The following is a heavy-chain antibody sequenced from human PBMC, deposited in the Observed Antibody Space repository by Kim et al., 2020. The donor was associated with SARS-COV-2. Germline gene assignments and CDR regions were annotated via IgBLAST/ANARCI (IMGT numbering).Heavy chain of an antibody. CDR2: INHSGST. V-gene: IGHV4-34*01. CDR3: ARGRVSGWYAY. CDR1: GGSFSGYY. J-gene: IGHJ4*02. D-gene: IGHD6-19*01. Sequence: SETLSLTCAVYGGSFSGYYWSWIRQPPGKGLEWIGEINHSGSTNYNPSLKSRVTISVDTSKNQFSLKLSSVTAADTAVYYCARGRVSGWYAYWGQGTLVT.